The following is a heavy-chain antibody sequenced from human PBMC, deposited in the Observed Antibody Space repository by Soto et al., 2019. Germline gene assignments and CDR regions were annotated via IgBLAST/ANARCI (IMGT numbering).Heavy chain of an antibody. D-gene: IGHD6-19*01. Sequence: GESLKISCKGSGYSFTSYCIGWVRQMPGKGLEWMGIIYPGDSDTRYSPSFQGQVTISADKSISTAYLQWSSLKASDTAMYRCGGDGGRDSSGKRDPSYYYYYGMDVWGQRTTVAVSS. CDR2: IYPGDSDT. CDR3: GGDGGRDSSGKRDPSYYYYYGMDV. CDR1: GYSFTSYC. V-gene: IGHV5-51*01. J-gene: IGHJ6*02.